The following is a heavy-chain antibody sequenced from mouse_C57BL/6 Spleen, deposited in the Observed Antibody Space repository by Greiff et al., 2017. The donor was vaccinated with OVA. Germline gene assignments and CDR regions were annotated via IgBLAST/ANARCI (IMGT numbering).Heavy chain of an antibody. V-gene: IGHV1-62-2*01. CDR3: SRHAAVGISAVVANYFDY. J-gene: IGHJ2*01. CDR2: FYPGSGSI. CDR1: GYTFTEYT. Sequence: VQLQQSGAELVKPGASVKLSCKASGYTFTEYTIHWVKQRSGQGLEWIGWFYPGSGSIKYNEKFKDKATLTADKSSSTVYMELSRFTSVDSAVFFCSRHAAVGISAVVANYFDYWGQGTTLTVSS. D-gene: IGHD1-1*01.